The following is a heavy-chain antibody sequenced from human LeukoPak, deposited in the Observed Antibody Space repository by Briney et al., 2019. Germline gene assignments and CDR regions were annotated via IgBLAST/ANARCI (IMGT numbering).Heavy chain of an antibody. Sequence: PSETLSVTCTVSGGSISSYYWSWIRQPAGRGLEWIGRIYTSGSTNYNPSLKRRVTMSVDTSKNQFALKLSSETAADTAVYYCARSDCSSTSCFDYWGQGTLVTVS. CDR1: GGSISSYY. CDR2: IYTSGST. CDR3: ARSDCSSTSCFDY. D-gene: IGHD2-2*01. J-gene: IGHJ4*02. V-gene: IGHV4-4*07.